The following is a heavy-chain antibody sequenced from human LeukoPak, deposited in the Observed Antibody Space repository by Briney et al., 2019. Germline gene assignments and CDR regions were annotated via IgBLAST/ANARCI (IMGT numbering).Heavy chain of an antibody. D-gene: IGHD1-26*01. V-gene: IGHV1-46*01. CDR1: GYTFTSYY. CDR3: ARDPYSGSYYGAFDI. J-gene: IGHJ3*02. Sequence: GASVKVSCKASGYTFTSYYMHWVRQAPGQGLEWMGIINPSGGSTSYAQKFQGRVTMTRDMSTSTVYMELSSLRSEDTAVYYCARDPYSGSYYGAFDIWGQGTMATVSS. CDR2: INPSGGST.